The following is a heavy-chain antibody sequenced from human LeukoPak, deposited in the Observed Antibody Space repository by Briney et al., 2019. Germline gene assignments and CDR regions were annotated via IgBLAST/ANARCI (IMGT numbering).Heavy chain of an antibody. Sequence: SETLSLTCTVSGGSISISRHYWAWIRQPPGKGLDWIGTIHYTGTTYYNPSLRSRVSISVDRSTNQFSLRVSPVTAADTAVYYCARYGNSAVYWGQGTQVTVSS. CDR1: GGSISISRHY. J-gene: IGHJ4*02. D-gene: IGHD4-23*01. V-gene: IGHV4-39*07. CDR3: ARYGNSAVY. CDR2: IHYTGTT.